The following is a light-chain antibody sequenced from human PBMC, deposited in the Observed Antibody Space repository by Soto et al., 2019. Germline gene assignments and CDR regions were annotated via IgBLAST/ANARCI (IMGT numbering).Light chain of an antibody. V-gene: IGKV3-20*01. CDR3: QQYGSSPTYT. J-gene: IGKJ2*01. CDR2: GSS. Sequence: EVVLTQSPGTLSLSPGERATLSCRASQSVSNNYFAWYQQKPGQAPRLLIFGSSDKATGIPDRFNDSGSGADFTLTISRLEPVDFGVYYYQQYGSSPTYTFGQGTKLEIK. CDR1: QSVSNNY.